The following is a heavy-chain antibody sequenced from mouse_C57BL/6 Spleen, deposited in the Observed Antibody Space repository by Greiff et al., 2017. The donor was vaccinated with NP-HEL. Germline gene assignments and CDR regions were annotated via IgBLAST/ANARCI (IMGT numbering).Heavy chain of an antibody. D-gene: IGHD2-1*01. V-gene: IGHV5-4*01. Sequence: DVHLVESGGGLVKPGGSLKLSCAASGFTFSSYAMSWVRQTPEKRLEWVATISDGGSYTYYPDNVKGRFTISRDNAKNNLYLQMSHLKSEDTAMYYCARAIYLRAMDYWGQGTSVTVSS. CDR2: ISDGGSYT. J-gene: IGHJ4*01. CDR1: GFTFSSYA. CDR3: ARAIYLRAMDY.